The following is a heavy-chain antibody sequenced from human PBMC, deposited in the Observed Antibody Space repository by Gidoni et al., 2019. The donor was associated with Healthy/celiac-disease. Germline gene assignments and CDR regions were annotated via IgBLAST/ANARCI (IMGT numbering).Heavy chain of an antibody. J-gene: IGHJ5*02. CDR3: ARAALGTMIVVPMGVNWFDP. CDR1: GFTFSSSE. D-gene: IGHD3-22*01. Sequence: EVQLVESGGGLVQPGGSLRLSCAASGFTFSSSEMNWVRQAPGKGLEWVSYISSSGSTIYYADSVKGRFTISRDNAKNSLYLQMNSLRAEDTAVYYCARAALGTMIVVPMGVNWFDPWGQGTLVTVSS. CDR2: ISSSGSTI. V-gene: IGHV3-48*03.